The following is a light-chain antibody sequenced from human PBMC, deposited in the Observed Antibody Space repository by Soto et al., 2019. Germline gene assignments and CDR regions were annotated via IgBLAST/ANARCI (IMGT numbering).Light chain of an antibody. CDR2: SAS. CDR3: QQSLTMPIT. Sequence: DIQMTQSPPSLSVSVGDRVTITCRASQSINNYLNWYLQRPGQAPKLLIRSASTLQRGVPSRFSGSGSRTEFTLTIADLQPDDFGTYYCQQSLTMPITFGHGTRLEIK. V-gene: IGKV1-39*01. J-gene: IGKJ5*01. CDR1: QSINNY.